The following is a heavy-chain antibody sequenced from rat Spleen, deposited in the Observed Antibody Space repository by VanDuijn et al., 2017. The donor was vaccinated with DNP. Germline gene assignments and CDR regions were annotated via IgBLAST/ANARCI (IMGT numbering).Heavy chain of an antibody. Sequence: EVQLVQSGGGLVQPGRSLKLSCAASGFTFSNFGMTWVRQAPARGLEWVATIHYDGSSSYYRDSVNGRFTISKDSTKSTLYLQVDSLRSEDTATYYCARRVAADYWGQGVMVTVSS. CDR2: IHYDGSSS. D-gene: IGHD1-2*01. J-gene: IGHJ2*01. CDR1: GFTFSNFG. V-gene: IGHV5-29*01. CDR3: ARRVAADY.